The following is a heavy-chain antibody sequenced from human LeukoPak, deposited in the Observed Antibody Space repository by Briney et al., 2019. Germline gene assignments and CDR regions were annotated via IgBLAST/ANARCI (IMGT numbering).Heavy chain of an antibody. CDR2: IFYSGTT. CDR1: GGSFSSGGYY. CDR3: ARTDIVVVIAAIPDAFDI. D-gene: IGHD2-15*01. Sequence: PSETLSLTCTVSGGSFSSGGYYWSWIRQHPGKGLEWIGYIFYSGTTYYNPSLKSRVIISVDASKNQFSLRLSSVTAADTAVYYCARTDIVVVIAAIPDAFDIWGQGTMVTVSS. J-gene: IGHJ3*02. V-gene: IGHV4-31*03.